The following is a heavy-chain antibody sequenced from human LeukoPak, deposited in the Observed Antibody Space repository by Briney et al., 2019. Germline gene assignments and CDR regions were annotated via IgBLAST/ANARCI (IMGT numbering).Heavy chain of an antibody. J-gene: IGHJ5*02. D-gene: IGHD3-3*01. CDR1: GYSISSGYY. CDR2: IYHSGST. V-gene: IGHV4-38-2*02. CDR3: ATGWSGYYWTT. Sequence: PSETLSLTCSASGYSISSGYYWGWIRQPPGKGLEWIGSIYHSGSTYYNTSLKSRVTISVDTSKNQFSLKLNSVTAADTAVYYCATGWSGYYWTTWGQGTLVAVSS.